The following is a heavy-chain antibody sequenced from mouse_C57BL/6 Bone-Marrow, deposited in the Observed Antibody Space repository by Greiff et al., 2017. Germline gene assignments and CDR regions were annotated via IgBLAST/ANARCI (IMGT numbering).Heavy chain of an antibody. CDR2: INPNNGGT. V-gene: IGHV1-26*01. D-gene: IGHD2-4*01. CDR3: ARGGGTLGLRPPFAY. J-gene: IGHJ3*01. CDR1: GYTFTDYY. Sequence: VQLQQSGPELVKPGASVKISCKASGYTFTDYYMNWVKQSPGKSLEWIGDINPNNGGTSYNQKFKGKATLTVDKSSSTAYMELRSLTSEDSAVYDCARGGGTLGLRPPFAYWGQGTLVTVSA.